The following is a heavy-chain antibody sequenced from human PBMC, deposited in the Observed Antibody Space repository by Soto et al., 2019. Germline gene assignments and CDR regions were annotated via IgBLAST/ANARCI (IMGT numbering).Heavy chain of an antibody. CDR2: ISSSGSTI. Sequence: PGGSLRLSCAASGFTFSSYEMNWVRQAPGKGLEWVSYISSSGSTIYYADSVKGRFTISRDNAKNSLYLQMNSLRAEDTAVYYCARNDYCSSTSCYLLVGYYYGMDVWGQGTTVTVSS. D-gene: IGHD2-2*01. J-gene: IGHJ6*02. V-gene: IGHV3-48*03. CDR3: ARNDYCSSTSCYLLVGYYYGMDV. CDR1: GFTFSSYE.